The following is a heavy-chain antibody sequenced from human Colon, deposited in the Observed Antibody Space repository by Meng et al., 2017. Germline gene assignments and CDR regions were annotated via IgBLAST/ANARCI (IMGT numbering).Heavy chain of an antibody. CDR1: ESTFSGSA. Sequence: GGSLRLSCAASESTFSGSAVHWVRQASGKGLEWIGRIRSKANNYATGYAASLKGRFSIARDDSKNTAYLQINSLKTEGTAVYYCSRHYDYGDYGELEWGQGTLVTVSS. CDR2: IRSKANNYAT. V-gene: IGHV3-73*01. J-gene: IGHJ4*02. CDR3: SRHYDYGDYGELE. D-gene: IGHD4-17*01.